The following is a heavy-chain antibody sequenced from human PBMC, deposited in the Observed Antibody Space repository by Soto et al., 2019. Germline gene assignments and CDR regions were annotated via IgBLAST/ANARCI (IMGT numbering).Heavy chain of an antibody. V-gene: IGHV3-33*01. Sequence: QVQLVESGGGVVQPGRSLRLSCAASGFTFSSYGMHWVRQAPGKGLEWVAVIWYDGSNKYYADSVKGRFTISRDNSKNTLYLQMNSLRAEDTAVYYCVRDRDYGDVNFDYWGQGTLVTVSS. CDR1: GFTFSSYG. CDR2: IWYDGSNK. CDR3: VRDRDYGDVNFDY. J-gene: IGHJ4*02. D-gene: IGHD4-17*01.